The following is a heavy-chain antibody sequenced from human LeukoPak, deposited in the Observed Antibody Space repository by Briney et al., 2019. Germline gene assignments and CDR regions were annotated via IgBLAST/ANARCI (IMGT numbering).Heavy chain of an antibody. V-gene: IGHV1-3*01. CDR2: INAGNGNT. Sequence: ASVKVSCKATGYTFTSYAMHWVRQAPGQRLEWMGWINAGNGNTKYSQKFQGRVTITRDTSASTAYMELSSLRSEDTAVYYCARTLAVLGGWFDPWGQGTLVTVSS. CDR1: GYTFTSYA. CDR3: ARTLAVLGGWFDP. D-gene: IGHD3-3*02. J-gene: IGHJ5*02.